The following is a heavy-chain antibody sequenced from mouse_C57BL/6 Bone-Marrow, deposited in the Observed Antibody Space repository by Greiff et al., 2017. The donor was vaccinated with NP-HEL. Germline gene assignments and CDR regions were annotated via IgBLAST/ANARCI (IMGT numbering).Heavy chain of an antibody. J-gene: IGHJ1*03. CDR1: GFTFSSYG. CDR2: ISSGGSYT. CDR3: ASTRGLRRYFDV. D-gene: IGHD2-4*01. Sequence: DVMLVESGGDLVKPGGSLKLSCAASGFTFSSYGMSWVRQTPDKRLEWVATISSGGSYTYYPDSVKGRFTISRDNATNTPYLQMSSLTSEDTAMDYYASTRGLRRYFDVWGTGTTVTVSS. V-gene: IGHV5-6*02.